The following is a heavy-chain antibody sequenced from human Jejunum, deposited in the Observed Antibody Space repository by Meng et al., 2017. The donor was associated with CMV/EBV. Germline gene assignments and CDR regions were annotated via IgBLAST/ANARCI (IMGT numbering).Heavy chain of an antibody. CDR1: GYTFTDDY. V-gene: IGHV1-2*02. D-gene: IGHD6-6*01. J-gene: IGHJ4*02. Sequence: APGYTFTDDYIPWVRQAPGQGLEWMGWINPNTGGTVSAQKFQGRVTMTRYTSISTAYMELSSLRSDDTAVYYCARFIPAPQGGDYWGQGTLVTVSS. CDR2: INPNTGGT. CDR3: ARFIPAPQGGDY.